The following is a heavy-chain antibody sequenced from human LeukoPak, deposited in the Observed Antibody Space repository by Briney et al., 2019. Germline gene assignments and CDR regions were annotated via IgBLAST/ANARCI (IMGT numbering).Heavy chain of an antibody. Sequence: GASVNVSCKASGGTFSSYAISWVRQAPGQGLEWMGGIIPIFGTANYAQKFQGRVTITADESTSTAYMELSSLRSEDTAVYYCARDQGHSSGWYVNYFDYWGQGTLVAVSS. D-gene: IGHD6-19*01. CDR2: IIPIFGTA. CDR1: GGTFSSYA. CDR3: ARDQGHSSGWYVNYFDY. V-gene: IGHV1-69*13. J-gene: IGHJ4*02.